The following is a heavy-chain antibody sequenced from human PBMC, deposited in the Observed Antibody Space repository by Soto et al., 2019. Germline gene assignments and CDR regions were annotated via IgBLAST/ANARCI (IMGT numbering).Heavy chain of an antibody. CDR2: IYYSGST. J-gene: IGHJ3*02. CDR3: NCRSPDYGDFANDAFDI. CDR1: GGSISSSSYY. D-gene: IGHD4-17*01. Sequence: SETLSLTCTVSGGSISSSSYYWGWIRQPPGKGLEWIGSIYYSGSTYYNPSLKSRVTISVDTSKNQFSLKLSSVTAADTAVYYCNCRSPDYGDFANDAFDIWGQGTMVTVSS. V-gene: IGHV4-39*01.